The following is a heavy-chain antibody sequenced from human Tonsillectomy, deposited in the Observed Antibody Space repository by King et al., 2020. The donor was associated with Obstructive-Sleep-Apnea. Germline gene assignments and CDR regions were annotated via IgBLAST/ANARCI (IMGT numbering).Heavy chain of an antibody. V-gene: IGHV3-21*01. CDR3: ARDSGSSCFQR. CDR1: GFTFSCYS. CDR2: ISRSSSYI. J-gene: IGHJ1*01. Sequence: VQLVESGGGLVKPGGSLRLSCAASGFTFSCYSMNWVRQAPGKGLEWVSAISRSSSYIYYEDSVKGRFTISRDNAKNSLYLQMNSLRAEDTAVYYCARDSGSSCFQRWGQGSLVTVSS. D-gene: IGHD6-13*01.